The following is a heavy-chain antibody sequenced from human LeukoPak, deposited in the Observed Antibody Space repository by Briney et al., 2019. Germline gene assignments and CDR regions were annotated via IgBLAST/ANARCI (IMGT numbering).Heavy chain of an antibody. CDR3: ARTGIGYDILTGYYNLHADY. Sequence: GASVKVSCKASGGTFSSYAISWVRQAPGQWLEWMGGIIPIFGTANYAQKFQGRVTITADESTSTAYMELSSLRSEDTAVYYCARTGIGYDILTGYYNLHADYWGQGTLVTVSS. V-gene: IGHV1-69*13. J-gene: IGHJ4*02. CDR2: IIPIFGTA. D-gene: IGHD3-9*01. CDR1: GGTFSSYA.